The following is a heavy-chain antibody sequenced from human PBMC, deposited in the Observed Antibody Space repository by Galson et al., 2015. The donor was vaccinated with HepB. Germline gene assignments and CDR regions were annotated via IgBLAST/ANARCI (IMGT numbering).Heavy chain of an antibody. V-gene: IGHV3-21*01. CDR1: GFTFSSYS. J-gene: IGHJ1*01. CDR3: AKGVRIAVAAGYFQH. CDR2: ISSSSSYI. Sequence: SLRLSCAASGFTFSSYSMNWVRQAPGKGLEWVSSISSSSSYIYYADSVKGRFTISRDNAKNSLYLQMNSLRAEDTAVYYCAKGVRIAVAAGYFQHWGQGTLVTVSS. D-gene: IGHD6-19*01.